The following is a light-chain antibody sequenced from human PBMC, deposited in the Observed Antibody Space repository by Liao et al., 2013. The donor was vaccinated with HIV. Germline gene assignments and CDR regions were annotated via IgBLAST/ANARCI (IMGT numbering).Light chain of an antibody. Sequence: SYELTQPPSVSVAPGKTARITCGGNNIGSKSVNWYQQKPGQAPVLVIYYDSDRPSGIPERFSGSNSGNTATLTISRVEAGDEADYYCQVWDSFSDHYVFGTGTKVTVL. V-gene: IGLV3-21*01. CDR1: NIGSKS. CDR2: YDS. CDR3: QVWDSFSDHYV. J-gene: IGLJ1*01.